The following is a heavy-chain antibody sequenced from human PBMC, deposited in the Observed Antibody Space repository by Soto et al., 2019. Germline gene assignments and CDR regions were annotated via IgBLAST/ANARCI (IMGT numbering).Heavy chain of an antibody. CDR1: GFTFSSYA. V-gene: IGHV3-23*01. Sequence: EVQLLESGGGLVQPGGSLRLSCAASGFTFSSYAMSWVRQAPGKGLEWVSAISGSGLSTYYADSVKGRFTISRDNSKNTLYLQMNSLRPEDTAVYYCANGRGPYSSSWVREDYWGQGTLVTVSS. CDR3: ANGRGPYSSSWVREDY. CDR2: ISGSGLST. J-gene: IGHJ4*02. D-gene: IGHD6-13*01.